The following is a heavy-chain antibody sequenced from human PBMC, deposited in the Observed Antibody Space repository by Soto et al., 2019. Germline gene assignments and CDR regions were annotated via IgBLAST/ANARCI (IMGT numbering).Heavy chain of an antibody. CDR1: GFSSFA. D-gene: IGHD4-17*01. CDR2: ISSSGGTT. Sequence: EVLLLESGGGLVQPGGSLRLSCITSGFSSFAMSWVRQAPGKGLEWVAGISSSGGTTIYADSVKGRFTLSRDNSRDTLVLQMNSLRAEDTATYYCAKMTSVTLRGYFDYWGQGTLVTVSS. V-gene: IGHV3-23*01. CDR3: AKMTSVTLRGYFDY. J-gene: IGHJ4*02.